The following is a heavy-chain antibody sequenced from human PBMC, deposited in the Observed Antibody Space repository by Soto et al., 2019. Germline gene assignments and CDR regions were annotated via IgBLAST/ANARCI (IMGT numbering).Heavy chain of an antibody. CDR2: ISAYNGNT. CDR3: ARDVVVVVAASYFDY. D-gene: IGHD2-15*01. Sequence: QVPLVQSGAEVKKPGASVKVSCKASGYTFTSYGISWVRQAPGQGLEWMGWISAYNGNTNYAQKLQGRVTMTTDTSTSTDYMELRSLRSDDTAVYYCARDVVVVVAASYFDYWGQGTLVTVSS. V-gene: IGHV1-18*01. J-gene: IGHJ4*02. CDR1: GYTFTSYG.